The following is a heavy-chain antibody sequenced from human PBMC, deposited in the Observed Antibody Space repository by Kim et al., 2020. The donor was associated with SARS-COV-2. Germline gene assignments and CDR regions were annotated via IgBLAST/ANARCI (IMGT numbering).Heavy chain of an antibody. CDR2: NK. CDR3: ARDNRVAFDI. Sequence: NKYYADSVKGRFTISRDNSKNTLYLQRSSLRAEDRAVYYCARDNRVAFDIWGQGTMGTVSS. V-gene: IGHV3-33*01. J-gene: IGHJ3*02.